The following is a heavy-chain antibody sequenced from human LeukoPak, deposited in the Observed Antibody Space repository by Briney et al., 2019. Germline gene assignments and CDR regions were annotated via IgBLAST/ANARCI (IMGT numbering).Heavy chain of an antibody. J-gene: IGHJ6*02. CDR1: GYTFTSYD. CDR3: ARYAARPEDYYGMDV. V-gene: IGHV1-8*01. D-gene: IGHD6-6*01. CDR2: MNPNSGNT. Sequence: ASVKVSCKASGYTFTSYDINWVRQATGQGLEWMGWMNPNSGNTGYAQKFQGRVTMTRNTSISTAYMKLSSLRSEDTAVYYCARYAARPEDYYGMDVWGQGTTVTVSS.